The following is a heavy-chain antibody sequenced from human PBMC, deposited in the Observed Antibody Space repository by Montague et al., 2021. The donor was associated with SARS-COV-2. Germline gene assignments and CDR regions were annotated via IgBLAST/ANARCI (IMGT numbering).Heavy chain of an antibody. Sequence: SETLSLTCTVSGGSISSSSYYWGWIRQPQGKGLEWIGSNYYTGSTYYNPSLKSRVTISVDTSKNQLSLKLSSVTAADTAVYYCARHGYYETYDAFGIWGQGTMVTVSS. D-gene: IGHD3-22*01. V-gene: IGHV4-39*01. J-gene: IGHJ3*02. CDR1: GGSISSSSYY. CDR2: NYYTGST. CDR3: ARHGYYETYDAFGI.